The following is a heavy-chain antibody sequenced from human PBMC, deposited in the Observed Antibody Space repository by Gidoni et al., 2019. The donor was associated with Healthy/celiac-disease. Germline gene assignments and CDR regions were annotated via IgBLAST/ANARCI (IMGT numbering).Heavy chain of an antibody. J-gene: IGHJ4*01. CDR3: AGIGENGGIPTGNQLFGQ. V-gene: IGHV4-39*01. CDR2: IYYSGST. D-gene: IGHD3-3*01. Sequence: GWIRQPPGKGLEWIGSIYYSGSTYYNPSLKSRVTISVNTSKNQFSLKLSSVTAADTAVYYCAGIGENGGIPTGNQLFGQWGQGNLVNVFS.